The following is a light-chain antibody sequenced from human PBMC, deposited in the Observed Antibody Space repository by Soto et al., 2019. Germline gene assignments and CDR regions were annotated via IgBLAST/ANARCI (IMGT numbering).Light chain of an antibody. CDR1: QRVSSY. CDR2: DAS. Sequence: EIFLTQSPATLSWSPGERATLSCRASQRVSSYLAWYQQKPGQAPRLLIYDASNRATGIPARFSGSGSGTDFTLTISSLEPEDFAVYYCQQRSNWLTFGGGTKVEIK. CDR3: QQRSNWLT. V-gene: IGKV3-11*01. J-gene: IGKJ4*01.